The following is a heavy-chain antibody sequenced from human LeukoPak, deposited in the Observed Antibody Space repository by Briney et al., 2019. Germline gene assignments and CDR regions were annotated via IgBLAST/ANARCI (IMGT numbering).Heavy chain of an antibody. CDR3: ARSRELREVDP. CDR1: GASIGSGDHY. CDR2: IYTSGST. D-gene: IGHD1-7*01. Sequence: SETLSLTCTVSGASIGSGDHYWSWIRQPAGKGLEWIGRIYTSGSTNYNPSLKSRVTMSVDTSKNQFSLKLNSVTAADTAVYYCARSRELREVDPWGQGTLVIVSS. V-gene: IGHV4-61*02. J-gene: IGHJ5*02.